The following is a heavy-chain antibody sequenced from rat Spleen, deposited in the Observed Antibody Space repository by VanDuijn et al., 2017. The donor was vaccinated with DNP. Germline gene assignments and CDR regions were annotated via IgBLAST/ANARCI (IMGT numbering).Heavy chain of an antibody. CDR1: GFTFSDYY. J-gene: IGHJ2*01. D-gene: IGHD1-2*01. CDR2: ISYNGGTP. V-gene: IGHV5-7*01. CDR3: TRRHYNSYIRFDH. Sequence: EVLLVESDGGLVQPGRSLKLSCAVSGFTFSDYYMAWVRQAPAKGLEWVATISYNGGTPYYRDSVKGRFTISRDNAQSTLYLQMDSLRSEDTATYYCTRRHYNSYIRFDHWGQGVMVTVSS.